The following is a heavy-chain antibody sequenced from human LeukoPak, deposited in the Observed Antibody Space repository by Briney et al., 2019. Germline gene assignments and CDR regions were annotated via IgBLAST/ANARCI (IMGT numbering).Heavy chain of an antibody. Sequence: PGGSLRLSWAASGFTVSSYWMGWVRQAPGKGLEWVANIKQDGSEKYYVDSVKGRFTISRDNAKNSLYLQMNSLRAEDTAVYYCARVDRWYTTYFDYWGQGTLVTVSS. J-gene: IGHJ4*02. CDR3: ARVDRWYTTYFDY. V-gene: IGHV3-7*01. CDR2: IKQDGSEK. D-gene: IGHD6-13*01. CDR1: GFTVSSYW.